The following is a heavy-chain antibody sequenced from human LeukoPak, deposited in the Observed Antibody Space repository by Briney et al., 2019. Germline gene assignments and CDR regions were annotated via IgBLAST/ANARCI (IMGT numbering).Heavy chain of an antibody. V-gene: IGHV1-46*01. CDR1: GYTFTSYF. Sequence: GASVKVSCKASGYTFTSYFMHWVRQAPGQGLEWLGMINPSGSTTTYAQKFQGRVTMTRDTSTSTVYMELSSLRSEDTAVYYCARGTSDSWGQGTPVTVSS. CDR2: INPSGSTT. J-gene: IGHJ5*01. D-gene: IGHD1-1*01. CDR3: ARGTSDS.